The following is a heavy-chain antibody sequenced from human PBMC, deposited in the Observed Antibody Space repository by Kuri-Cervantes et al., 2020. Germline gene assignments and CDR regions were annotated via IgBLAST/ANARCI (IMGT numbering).Heavy chain of an antibody. Sequence: SVKVSCKASGGTFSSYAIGWVRQAPGQGLEWMGGIIPIFGTANYAQKFQGRVTITTDESTSTAYMELSSLRSEDTAVYYCARVHCSGGSCYDYYYYYMDVWGKGTTVTVSS. V-gene: IGHV1-69*05. CDR2: IIPIFGTA. D-gene: IGHD2-15*01. J-gene: IGHJ6*03. CDR3: ARVHCSGGSCYDYYYYYMDV. CDR1: GGTFSSYA.